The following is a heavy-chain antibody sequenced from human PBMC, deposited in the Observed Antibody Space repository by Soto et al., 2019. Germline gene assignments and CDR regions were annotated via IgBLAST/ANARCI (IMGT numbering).Heavy chain of an antibody. J-gene: IGHJ4*02. V-gene: IGHV3-11*06. CDR2: ISMSGSYK. Sequence: GGSLRLSCVGSDFSLSGFYMSWVRQAPGKGPEWLSFISMSGSYKTYEASVEVRFTISLDNVKNILYLHMDSLRVEDTAVYYCASRGHCSNGQCHPFDXWGQGTQVTVSX. D-gene: IGHD2-8*01. CDR3: ASRGHCSNGQCHPFDX. CDR1: DFSLSGFY.